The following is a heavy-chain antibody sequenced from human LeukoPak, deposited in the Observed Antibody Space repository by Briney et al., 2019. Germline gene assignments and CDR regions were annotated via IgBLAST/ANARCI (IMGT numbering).Heavy chain of an antibody. D-gene: IGHD3-22*01. J-gene: IGHJ4*02. CDR3: ARNQEIDYYDSSGFYWGVEY. Sequence: GGSLRLSCAASGFTFSAYSMNWVRQAPGKGLEWVSFISGGGGTIYYADSVKGRFTISRDNAKNSLHLQMDSLRVEDTAVYYCARNQEIDYYDSSGFYWGVEYWGQGTLVTVSS. V-gene: IGHV3-48*01. CDR2: ISGGGGTI. CDR1: GFTFSAYS.